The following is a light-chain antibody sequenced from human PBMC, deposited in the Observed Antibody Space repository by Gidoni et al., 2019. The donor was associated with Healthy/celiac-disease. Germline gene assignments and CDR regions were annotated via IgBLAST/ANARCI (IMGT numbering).Light chain of an antibody. J-gene: IGLJ2*01. Sequence: QSALTQPAPVSGYPGTSITISCTGTSRDVGGYNYVPWYQQHPGKAPKLMIYEVSKRPSGVSNRFSGSKSGNTASLTISGLQAEDEADYYCSSYTSSSTLVFGRGTKLTVL. V-gene: IGLV2-14*01. CDR1: SRDVGGYNY. CDR2: EVS. CDR3: SSYTSSSTLV.